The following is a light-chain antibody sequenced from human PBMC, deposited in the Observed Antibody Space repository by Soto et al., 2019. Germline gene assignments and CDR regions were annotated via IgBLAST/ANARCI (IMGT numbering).Light chain of an antibody. CDR1: SSDIGGYNY. CDR2: DVS. CDR3: GSYAGSYTEV. J-gene: IGLJ2*01. V-gene: IGLV2-11*01. Sequence: QSALTQPRSVSGSPGPSVTISCTGTSSDIGGYNYVSWYQQHPGKAPKLMIYDVSKRPSGVPDRFSGSKSGNTASLTISGLQADDEADYYFGSYAGSYTEVFGGGTKLTVL.